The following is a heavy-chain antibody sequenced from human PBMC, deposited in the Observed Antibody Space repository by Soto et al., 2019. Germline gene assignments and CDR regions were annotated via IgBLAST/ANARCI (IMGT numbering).Heavy chain of an antibody. Sequence: ASVKVSCKASGYTFTGYYMHWVRQAPGQGLEWMGWINPNSGGTNYAQKFQGWVTMTRDTSISTAYMELSRLRSDDTAVYYCARARPLYYDILTGPYGMDAWGQGTTVTVSS. D-gene: IGHD3-9*01. CDR2: INPNSGGT. CDR3: ARARPLYYDILTGPYGMDA. CDR1: GYTFTGYY. J-gene: IGHJ6*02. V-gene: IGHV1-2*04.